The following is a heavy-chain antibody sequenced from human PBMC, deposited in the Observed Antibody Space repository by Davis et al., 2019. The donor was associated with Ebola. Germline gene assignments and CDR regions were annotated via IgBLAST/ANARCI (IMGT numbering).Heavy chain of an antibody. D-gene: IGHD6-19*01. CDR1: GFTFSSYG. J-gene: IGHJ4*02. V-gene: IGHV3-33*06. CDR3: AKEGSSGWGYFDY. Sequence: GESLKISCAASGFTFSSYGMHWVRQAPGKGLEWVAVIWYDGSNKYYADSVKGRFTISRDNSKNTLYLQMNSLRAEDTAVYYCAKEGSSGWGYFDYWGQGTLVTVSS. CDR2: IWYDGSNK.